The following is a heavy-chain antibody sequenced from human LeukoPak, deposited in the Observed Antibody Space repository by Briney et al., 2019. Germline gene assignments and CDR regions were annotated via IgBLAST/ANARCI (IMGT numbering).Heavy chain of an antibody. D-gene: IGHD3-16*01. V-gene: IGHV3-23*01. CDR1: GFTFSSYA. CDR2: IGSSGVDT. J-gene: IGHJ4*02. Sequence: GGSLRLSCAASGFTFSSYAMSWFRQAPGKGLEWVSTIGSSGVDTYYADSVKGRFTISKDIAKNTLQMNSLRGEDTAVYYCAKRGEGDYFDYWGQGTLVTVSS. CDR3: AKRGEGDYFDY.